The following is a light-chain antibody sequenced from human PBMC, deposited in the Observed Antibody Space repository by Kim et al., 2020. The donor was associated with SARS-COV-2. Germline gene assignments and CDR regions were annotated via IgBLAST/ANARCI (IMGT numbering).Light chain of an antibody. Sequence: SPGETATLSCKARQIVCCLFLALYQQKSGQAPRLLIYSVSTRATGIPDRFSGSGSGTDFTLTISRLEPEDSAMYYCQQYSIRPPYTFGQGTKLEI. CDR2: SVS. CDR1: QIVCCLF. V-gene: IGKV3-20*01. CDR3: QQYSIRPPYT. J-gene: IGKJ2*01.